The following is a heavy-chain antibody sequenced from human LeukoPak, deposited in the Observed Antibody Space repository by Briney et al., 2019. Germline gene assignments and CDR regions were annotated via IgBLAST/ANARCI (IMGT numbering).Heavy chain of an antibody. CDR1: GFTISSSA. Sequence: GGSLRLSCSASGFTISSSAMHWVRQAPGKGLEYVSAIVSNGGSTYYADTVKGRFTSSRDNSKNTLYLQMSSLRAEDTAVYYCVKPSGYSGYGYFFDYWGQGTLVTVSS. CDR2: IVSNGGST. CDR3: VKPSGYSGYGYFFDY. D-gene: IGHD5-12*01. J-gene: IGHJ4*02. V-gene: IGHV3-64D*06.